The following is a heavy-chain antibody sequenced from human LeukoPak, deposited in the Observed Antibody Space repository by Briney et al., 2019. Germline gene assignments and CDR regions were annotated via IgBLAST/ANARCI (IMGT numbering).Heavy chain of an antibody. CDR3: ARDPAGLKWFDP. V-gene: IGHV4-59*01. CDR1: GGSISSYY. D-gene: IGHD6-13*01. CDR2: IYYSGST. Sequence: PSETLSLTCTVSGGSISSYYWSWIRQPPGKGLEWIGYIYYSGSTNYNPSLKSRVTISVDTSKNQFSLKLSSVTAADTAVYYCARDPAGLKWFDPWGQGTLVTVSS. J-gene: IGHJ5*02.